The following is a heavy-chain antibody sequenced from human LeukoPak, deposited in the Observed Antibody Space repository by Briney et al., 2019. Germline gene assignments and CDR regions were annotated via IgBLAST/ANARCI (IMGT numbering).Heavy chain of an antibody. CDR2: ISGSGDNT. CDR1: GFTFSSYA. J-gene: IGHJ4*02. D-gene: IGHD3-22*01. CDR3: AKRSYYDSSGSFYFDY. V-gene: IGHV3-23*01. Sequence: PGGSLRLSCAAPGFTFSSYAMSWVRQAPGKGLEWVSGISGSGDNTYYADSVKGRFTISRDNSKNTLYVQVNSLGTEDTAAYYYAKRSYYDSSGSFYFDYWGQGTLVTVSS.